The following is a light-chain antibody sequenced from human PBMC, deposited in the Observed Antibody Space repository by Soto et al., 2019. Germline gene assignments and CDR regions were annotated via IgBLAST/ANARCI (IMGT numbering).Light chain of an antibody. V-gene: IGLV2-14*01. J-gene: IGLJ2*01. Sequence: QSALTQTASVSGSPGQSITTSCTGTSSDVGGYRYVSWYQQHPGKVPKLIIYDVSNRPSGISDRFSGSKSANTASLTISGLQAEDEADYYCSSYTSTSAYVVFGGGTKVTVL. CDR1: SSDVGGYRY. CDR2: DVS. CDR3: SSYTSTSAYVV.